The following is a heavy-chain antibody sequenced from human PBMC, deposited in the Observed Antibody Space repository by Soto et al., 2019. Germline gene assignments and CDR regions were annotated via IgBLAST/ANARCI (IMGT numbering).Heavy chain of an antibody. Sequence: GGSLRLSCAASGFTFSSYAMSWVRQAPGKGLEWVSAISGSGGSTYYADSVKGRFTISRDNSKNTLYLQMNSLRAEDTAVYYCAKANQYTFRVTPFDYWGQGTLVTVSS. J-gene: IGHJ4*02. CDR2: ISGSGGST. CDR1: GFTFSSYA. V-gene: IGHV3-23*01. D-gene: IGHD2-21*02. CDR3: AKANQYTFRVTPFDY.